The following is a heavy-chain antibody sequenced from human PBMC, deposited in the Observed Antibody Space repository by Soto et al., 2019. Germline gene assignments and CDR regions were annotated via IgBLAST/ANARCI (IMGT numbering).Heavy chain of an antibody. V-gene: IGHV2-26*01. CDR3: ARTRGYLEAFDY. CDR1: GFSLSNTRMG. Sequence: QVTLKESGPVLVKPTETLTLTCTVSGFSLSNTRMGVSWIRQPPGKTLEWLAHIFSNAEQSYSTSLESRLTISRDTSKSQVVLTMTNMDPVDTATYYCARTRGYLEAFDYWGQGTLVTVSS. D-gene: IGHD6-13*01. CDR2: IFSNAEQ. J-gene: IGHJ4*02.